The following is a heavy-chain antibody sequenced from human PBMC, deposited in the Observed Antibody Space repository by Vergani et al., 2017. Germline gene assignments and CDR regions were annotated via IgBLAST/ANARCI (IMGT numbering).Heavy chain of an antibody. J-gene: IGHJ4*02. D-gene: IGHD3-22*01. CDR2: IKPDGSEQ. CDR3: ARDTRNYYDSSGYQGSF. Sequence: EVQLVESGGGLVQPGGSLRLSCAASGFTFSTYWMGWVRQAPGKGLEWVANIKPDGSEQYYVDSVKGRFTISRDNAKNSLYLQMNSLRAEDTAVYYCARDTRNYYDSSGYQGSFWGQGTLVTVSS. CDR1: GFTFSTYW. V-gene: IGHV3-7*03.